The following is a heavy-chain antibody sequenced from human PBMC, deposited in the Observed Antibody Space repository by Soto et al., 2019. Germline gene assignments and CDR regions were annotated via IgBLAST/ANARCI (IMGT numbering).Heavy chain of an antibody. CDR3: AIPSMVASHDFKNYFDY. Sequence: SVKVSCKASGGTFSSYAISWVRQAPGQGLEWMGGIIPIFGTANYAQKFQGRVTITADESTSTAYMELSSLRSEDTAVYYCAIPSMVASHDFKNYFDYWAQATLVTVSS. D-gene: IGHD5-12*01. J-gene: IGHJ4*02. CDR1: GGTFSSYA. V-gene: IGHV1-69*13. CDR2: IIPIFGTA.